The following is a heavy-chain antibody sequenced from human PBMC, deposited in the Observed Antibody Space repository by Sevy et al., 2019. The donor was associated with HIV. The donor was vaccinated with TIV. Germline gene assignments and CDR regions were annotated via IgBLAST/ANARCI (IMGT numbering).Heavy chain of an antibody. J-gene: IGHJ4*01. V-gene: IGHV3-33*01. CDR3: ARDRTRPYYFDY. Sequence: GGSLRLSCAASGFTFSTYGFHWVRQAPGKGLEWVAVIWFDGSNKYYVDSVKGRFTISRDNSKNTLYLQMNSLRAEDTAVYYCARDRTRPYYFDYWGHGTLVTVSS. CDR2: IWFDGSNK. D-gene: IGHD6-6*01. CDR1: GFTFSTYG.